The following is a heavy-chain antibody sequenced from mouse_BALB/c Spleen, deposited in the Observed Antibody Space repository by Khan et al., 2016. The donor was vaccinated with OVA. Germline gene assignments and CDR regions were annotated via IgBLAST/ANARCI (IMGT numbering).Heavy chain of an antibody. V-gene: IGHV3-8*02. Sequence: VQLKQSGPSLVKPSQTLSLTCSVTGDSITSGYWNWIRKFPGNKLEYMGYIIYTGYTYYNPSLQSRISITRHTSKNKYYLQLNSVTDEDTATYYCARSTYRYAFVYWGQGTLVTVSA. J-gene: IGHJ3*01. CDR1: GDSITSGY. CDR2: IIYTGYT. D-gene: IGHD2-12*01. CDR3: ARSTYRYAFVY.